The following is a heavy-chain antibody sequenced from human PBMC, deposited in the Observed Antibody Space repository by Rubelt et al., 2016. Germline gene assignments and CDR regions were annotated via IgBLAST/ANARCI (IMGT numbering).Heavy chain of an antibody. CDR2: IYYSGST. CDR3: AREPFIAAAGPQLSDFDL. Sequence: QVQLQQWGAGLLKPSETLSLTCTVSGGSISSSSYYWGWIRQPPGKGLEWIGSIYYSGSTYYNLSLMCRVTISVDTSKNQFSLKLSAVTAADTAVYYCAREPFIAAAGPQLSDFDLWGRGTLVTVSS. D-gene: IGHD6-13*01. CDR1: GGSISSSSYY. J-gene: IGHJ2*01. V-gene: IGHV4-39*07.